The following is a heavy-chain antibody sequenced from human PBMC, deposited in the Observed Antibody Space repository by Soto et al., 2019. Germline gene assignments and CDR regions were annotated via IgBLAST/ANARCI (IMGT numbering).Heavy chain of an antibody. J-gene: IGHJ4*02. V-gene: IGHV3-23*01. CDR3: AKDRTGWHTWGFDY. Sequence: EVQLLESGGGLVQPGGSLRLSCAASGFTFNSYAMSWVRQAPGKGLEWVSALSASGGTTYYADSVQGRFTISRDNSKNTLDLQMNSLRGEDTAIYYCAKDRTGWHTWGFDYWCQGILVTVSS. CDR2: LSASGGTT. CDR1: GFTFNSYA. D-gene: IGHD6-19*01.